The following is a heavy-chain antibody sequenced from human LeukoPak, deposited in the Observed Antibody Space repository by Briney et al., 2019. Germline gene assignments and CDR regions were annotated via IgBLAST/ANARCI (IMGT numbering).Heavy chain of an antibody. CDR3: ARVGCTSTSCLAN. CDR1: GLTFSSYW. V-gene: IGHV3-7*01. CDR2: IKQDGSEK. Sequence: GGSLRLSCAVSGLTFSSYWMTWVRQAPGKGLELVANIKQDGSEKYYVDSVKGRFTISRDNAKNSLYLQMSSVRAEDTAVYYCARVGCTSTSCLANWGQGPLVTVSS. J-gene: IGHJ4*02. D-gene: IGHD2-2*01.